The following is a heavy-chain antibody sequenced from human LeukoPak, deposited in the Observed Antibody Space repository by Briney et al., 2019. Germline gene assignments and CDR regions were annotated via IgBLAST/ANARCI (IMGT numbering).Heavy chain of an antibody. D-gene: IGHD6-19*01. V-gene: IGHV3-20*01. CDR2: ISWNSGSI. CDR1: GFTFDDYG. CDR3: ARGALYSSGWYIDY. J-gene: IGHJ4*02. Sequence: GGSLRLSCAASGFTFDDYGMSWVRQAPGKGLEWVSGISWNSGSIGYADSVKGRFTISRDNAKNSLYLQMNSLRAEDTALYHCARGALYSSGWYIDYWGQGTLVTVSS.